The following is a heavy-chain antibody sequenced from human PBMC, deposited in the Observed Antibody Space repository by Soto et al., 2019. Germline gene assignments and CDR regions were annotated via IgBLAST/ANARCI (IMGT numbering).Heavy chain of an antibody. CDR3: AMEVQVHTPAFVY. V-gene: IGHV1-69*19. D-gene: IGHD3-10*01. J-gene: IGHJ4*02. CDR2: ISPMFGAA. CDR1: GGTFNTYA. Sequence: QVQLVQSGAEMKKPGSSVKVSCQSSGGTFNTYAMNWVRQAPGQGPEWMGDISPMFGAANYAPKFQGRVNITADENTCTSYLQLSSWTSEDTALYFCAMEVQVHTPAFVYWGQGTLVNVSS.